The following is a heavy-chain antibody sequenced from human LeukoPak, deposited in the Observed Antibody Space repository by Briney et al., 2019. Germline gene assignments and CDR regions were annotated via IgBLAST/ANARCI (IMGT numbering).Heavy chain of an antibody. J-gene: IGHJ4*02. CDR3: AREQGLIAAPPDY. CDR2: ISYDGSNK. Sequence: PGGSLRLSCAASGFTFSSYAMHWVRQAPGKGLEWVAVISYDGSNKYYADSVKGRFTISRDNSKNTLYLQMNSLRAEDTAVYYCAREQGLIAAPPDYWGQGTLVTVSS. V-gene: IGHV3-30*04. D-gene: IGHD6-13*01. CDR1: GFTFSSYA.